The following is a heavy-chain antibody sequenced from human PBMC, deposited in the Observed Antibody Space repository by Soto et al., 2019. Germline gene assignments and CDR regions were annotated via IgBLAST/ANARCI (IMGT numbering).Heavy chain of an antibody. D-gene: IGHD6-19*01. Sequence: SETLSLTCTVSGGSTTSDYWSWIRQPPGKGLEWIGYIYYSGSTNYNPSLKSRVTISVDTSKNQFSLKLSSVTAADTAVYYCARASDSSALDYYGMDVWGQGTTVTVSS. CDR2: IYYSGST. CDR1: GGSTTSDY. CDR3: ARASDSSALDYYGMDV. J-gene: IGHJ6*02. V-gene: IGHV4-59*01.